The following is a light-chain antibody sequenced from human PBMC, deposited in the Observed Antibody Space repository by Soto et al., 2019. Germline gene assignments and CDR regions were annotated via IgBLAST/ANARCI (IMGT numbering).Light chain of an antibody. J-gene: IGKJ4*01. CDR3: QKRRDWPS. V-gene: IGKV3-11*01. CDR2: DAS. CDR1: QSVSSY. Sequence: EIVLKQSPATLSLSPGNRATLSCRASQSVSSYLAWYQQKPGQPPRLLIYDASKRATGIPARLSGSGSGTDFTLTISSLEPEDFAVYFCQKRRDWPSLGGGTRVDIK.